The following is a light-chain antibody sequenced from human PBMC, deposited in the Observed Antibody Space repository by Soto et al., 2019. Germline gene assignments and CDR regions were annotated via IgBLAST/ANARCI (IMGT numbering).Light chain of an antibody. CDR1: QSINIY. CDR3: QERFNTPQT. J-gene: IGKJ4*01. CDR2: VAS. V-gene: IGKV1-39*01. Sequence: DIQMTQSPSSLSASVGDSVTITCRASQSINIYLSWYQQKPGKAAKFLINVASPLQGGVPSSFGDGGSGTEFNLAISSLQPEDSATYDCQERFNTPQTFGGGTRVEIK.